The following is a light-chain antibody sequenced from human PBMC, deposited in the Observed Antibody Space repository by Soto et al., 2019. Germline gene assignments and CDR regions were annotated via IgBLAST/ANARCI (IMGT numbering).Light chain of an antibody. CDR1: QSVSNDF. CDR3: QRYNTYPLI. V-gene: IGKV3-20*01. CDR2: GAS. Sequence: EIVLTQSPGILSLSPGERATLSCRASQSVSNDFLAWYQQKPGQAPRLLIYGASTRATDVPDRFSGSGSGADFTLTISRLEPEDFASYYCQRYNTYPLIFGGGTRVEIK. J-gene: IGKJ4*01.